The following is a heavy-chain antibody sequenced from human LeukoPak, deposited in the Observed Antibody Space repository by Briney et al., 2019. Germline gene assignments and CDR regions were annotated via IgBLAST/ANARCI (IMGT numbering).Heavy chain of an antibody. J-gene: IGHJ6*02. D-gene: IGHD4-23*01. CDR1: GFTFSTSG. Sequence: GGSLRLSCAASGFTFSTSGMHWVRQAPGKGLEWVAVIWYDGSDQYYADSVKGRFTISRDNPRNTLYLQMNSLRAEDTAVYYCARSGNGGMDVWGQGTTVTVSS. V-gene: IGHV3-33*01. CDR3: ARSGNGGMDV. CDR2: IWYDGSDQ.